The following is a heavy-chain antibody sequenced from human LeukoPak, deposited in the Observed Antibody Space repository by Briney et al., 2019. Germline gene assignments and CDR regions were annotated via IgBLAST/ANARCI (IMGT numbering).Heavy chain of an antibody. Sequence: SETLSLTCTVSGGSISSYYWSWIRQPPGKGLEWIGYIYYSGSTNYNPSLKSRVTISVDTSKNQFSLKLSSVTAADTAVYYCARDSVSGSTDYWGQGTLVTVSS. J-gene: IGHJ4*02. D-gene: IGHD1-1*01. V-gene: IGHV4-59*01. CDR2: IYYSGST. CDR1: GGSISSYY. CDR3: ARDSVSGSTDY.